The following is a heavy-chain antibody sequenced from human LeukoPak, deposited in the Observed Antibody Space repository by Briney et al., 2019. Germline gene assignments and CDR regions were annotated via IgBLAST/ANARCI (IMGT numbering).Heavy chain of an antibody. CDR3: AAPPYNWNYLKGAFDI. V-gene: IGHV1-69*13. Sequence: GASVNVSCKASGGTFSSYAISWVRQAPGQGLEWMGGIIPIFGTANYAQKFQGRVTITADESTSTAYMELSSLRSEDTAVYYCAAPPYNWNYLKGAFDIWGQGTMVTVSS. J-gene: IGHJ3*02. CDR1: GGTFSSYA. CDR2: IIPIFGTA. D-gene: IGHD1-7*01.